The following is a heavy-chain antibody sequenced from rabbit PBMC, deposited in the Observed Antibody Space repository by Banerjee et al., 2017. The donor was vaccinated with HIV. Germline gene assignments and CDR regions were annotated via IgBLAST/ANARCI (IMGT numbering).Heavy chain of an antibody. Sequence: QEQLVESGGGLVTLGGSLKLSCKASGIDFSSYGISWVRQAPGKGPEWIACIYDGDGSTGYASWVNGRFTISLDNAQNTVFLQMTSLTAADTATYFCARTFNSYDDYGDITPSYYFNLWGPGTLVTVS. V-gene: IGHV1S47*01. CDR3: ARTFNSYDDYGDITPSYYFNL. J-gene: IGHJ4*01. CDR1: GIDFSSYG. D-gene: IGHD2-1*01. CDR2: IYDGDGST.